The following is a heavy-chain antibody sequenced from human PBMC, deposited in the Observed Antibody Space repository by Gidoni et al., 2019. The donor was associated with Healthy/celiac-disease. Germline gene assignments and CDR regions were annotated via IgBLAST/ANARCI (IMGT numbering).Heavy chain of an antibody. CDR3: AREDVGYCSSTSCSNWFDP. J-gene: IGHJ5*02. D-gene: IGHD2-2*01. CDR2: INTSGGST. V-gene: IGHV1-46*01. CDR1: GYTFTSYY. Sequence: QVQLVQSGAEVKKPGASVQVSCKASGYTFTSYYMHWVRQAPGQGLEWMGIINTSGGSTSYAQKFQGRVTMTRDTSTSTVYMGLSSLRSEDTAVYYCAREDVGYCSSTSCSNWFDPWGQGTLVTVSS.